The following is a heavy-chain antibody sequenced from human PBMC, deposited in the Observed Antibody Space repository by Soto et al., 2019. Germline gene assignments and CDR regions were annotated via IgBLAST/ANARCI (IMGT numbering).Heavy chain of an antibody. V-gene: IGHV4-59*08. CDR1: GGSISSYY. J-gene: IGHJ5*02. CDR2: IYYSGST. D-gene: IGHD5-18*01. Sequence: PSETLSLTCTVSGGSISSYYWSWIRQPPGKGLEWIGYIYYSGSTNYNPSLKSRVTISVDTSKNQFSLKLSSVTAADTAVYYCATNTAMVSLNNWFDPWGQGTLVTVPQ. CDR3: ATNTAMVSLNNWFDP.